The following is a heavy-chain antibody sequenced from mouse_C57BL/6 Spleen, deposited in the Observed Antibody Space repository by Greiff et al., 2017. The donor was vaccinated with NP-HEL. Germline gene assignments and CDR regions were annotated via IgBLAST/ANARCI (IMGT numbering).Heavy chain of an antibody. CDR3: ARGRDGYLLDY. J-gene: IGHJ2*01. CDR1: GFTFSSYG. Sequence: VQLKESGGDLVKPGGSLKLSCAASGFTFSSYGMSWVRQTPDKRLEWVATISSGGSYTYYPDSVKGRFTISRDNAKNTLYLQMRSLKSEDTAMYYCARGRDGYLLDYWGQGTTLTVSS. D-gene: IGHD2-3*01. V-gene: IGHV5-6*01. CDR2: ISSGGSYT.